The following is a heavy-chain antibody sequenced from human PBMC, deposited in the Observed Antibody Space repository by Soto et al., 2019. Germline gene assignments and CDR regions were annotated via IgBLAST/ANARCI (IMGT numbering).Heavy chain of an antibody. CDR3: AQALVFTGGDGFDI. CDR1: GGSITTGGRY. Sequence: QVRLQEWGPGLVKPSQTLSLKCSVSGGSITTGGRYWSWIRQLPGKGLEWIGDIYYSGNTYYNASLKSRGSMSVEAAQNQFSLKLSSVTAADTAVYYCAQALVFTGGDGFDIWGQGRLVTVSS. V-gene: IGHV4-31*02. J-gene: IGHJ3*02. CDR2: IYYSGNT. D-gene: IGHD1-1*01.